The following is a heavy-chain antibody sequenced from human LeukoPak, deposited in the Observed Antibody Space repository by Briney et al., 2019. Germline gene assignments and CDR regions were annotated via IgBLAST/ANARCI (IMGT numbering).Heavy chain of an antibody. V-gene: IGHV4-4*07. J-gene: IGHJ4*02. Sequence: SETLSLTCSVSGGSIRSYFWSWIRQPAGKGLEWIGRIYTSGSTDYNPSLRSRVGMSVDTSRNQFSLKLTSVTAADTAVYYCARESKSYDGSGYYHDYWGQGTLVAVSS. CDR3: ARESKSYDGSGYYHDY. D-gene: IGHD3-22*01. CDR2: IYTSGST. CDR1: GGSIRSYF.